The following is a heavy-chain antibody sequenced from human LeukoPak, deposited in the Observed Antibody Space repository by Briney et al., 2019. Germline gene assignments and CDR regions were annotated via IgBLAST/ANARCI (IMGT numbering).Heavy chain of an antibody. CDR1: GFTFSRFN. V-gene: IGHV3-48*01. CDR2: ISATGSI. CDR3: ARDSLIFGVVTTFDY. D-gene: IGHD3-3*01. J-gene: IGHJ4*02. Sequence: GGSLRLSCAASGFTFSRFNMNWLRQAPGKGLEWLSYISATGSIYYSESVKGRFSISRDNAKNSLYLQMNSLRPEDTAVYYRARDSLIFGVVTTFDYWSQGTLVTVSS.